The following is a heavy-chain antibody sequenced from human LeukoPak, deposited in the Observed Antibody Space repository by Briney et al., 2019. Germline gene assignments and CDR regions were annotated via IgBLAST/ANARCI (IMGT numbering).Heavy chain of an antibody. CDR1: GFTFSSYS. V-gene: IGHV3-21*01. Sequence: PGGSLRLSCAASGFTFSSYSMNWVHQAPGKGLEWVSSISSSSSYIYYADSVKGRFTISRDNAKNSLYLQMNSLRAEDTAVYYCARSTYGDYGEYFQHWGQGTLVTVSS. CDR3: ARSTYGDYGEYFQH. J-gene: IGHJ1*01. CDR2: ISSSSSYI. D-gene: IGHD4-17*01.